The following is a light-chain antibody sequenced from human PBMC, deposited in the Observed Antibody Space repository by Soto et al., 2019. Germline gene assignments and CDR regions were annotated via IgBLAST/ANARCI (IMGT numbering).Light chain of an antibody. CDR3: QNYNSAPWT. CDR2: GAS. V-gene: IGKV1-27*01. CDR1: EDISNY. J-gene: IGKJ1*01. Sequence: GDRVTITCRASEDISNYLAWYQQKPGKVPKLLIYGASTLQSGVPSRFSGSGSGTDFTLTISSLQTEDVATYYCQNYNSAPWTFGQGTKVESK.